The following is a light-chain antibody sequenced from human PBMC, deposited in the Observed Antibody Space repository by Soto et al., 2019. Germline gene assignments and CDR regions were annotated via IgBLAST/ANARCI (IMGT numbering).Light chain of an antibody. J-gene: IGLJ1*01. Sequence: QAVLTQPASVSGSPGQSITISCTGTNSDVGNYIYVSWYQQRPGKGPKLMIYEVSNRPSGVSNRFSGSKSGNTASLTISGLQAEDEADYYCSSYTSNTTPFVFGTGTQLTVL. CDR3: SSYTSNTTPFV. V-gene: IGLV2-14*01. CDR1: NSDVGNYIY. CDR2: EVS.